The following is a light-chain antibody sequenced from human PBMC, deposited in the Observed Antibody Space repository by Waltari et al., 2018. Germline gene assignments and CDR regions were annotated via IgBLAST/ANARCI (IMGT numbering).Light chain of an antibody. J-gene: IGLJ3*02. CDR1: NIESES. CDR2: DDS. CDR3: QLWDTSNDRVV. V-gene: IGLV3-21*02. Sequence: SIMLSQPPSMSVAPGQTARITCGGNNIESESVHWYQQKPGQAPLVVLYDDSDRPSGIPRRFSGSNSGNKATLTISRVEAGDEADYYCQLWDTSNDRVVFGGGT.